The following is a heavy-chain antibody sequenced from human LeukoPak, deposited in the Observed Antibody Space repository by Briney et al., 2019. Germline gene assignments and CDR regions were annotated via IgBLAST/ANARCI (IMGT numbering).Heavy chain of an antibody. D-gene: IGHD3-22*01. CDR2: INHSGST. CDR3: ARSLSYYDSRHTDAFDI. V-gene: IGHV4-34*01. Sequence: PSETLSLTCAVYGGSFSGYYWSWIRQPPGKGLEWIGEINHSGSTNYNPSLKSRVTISVDTPKNQFSLKLSSVTAADTAVYYCARSLSYYDSRHTDAFDIWGQGTMVTVSS. CDR1: GGSFSGYY. J-gene: IGHJ3*02.